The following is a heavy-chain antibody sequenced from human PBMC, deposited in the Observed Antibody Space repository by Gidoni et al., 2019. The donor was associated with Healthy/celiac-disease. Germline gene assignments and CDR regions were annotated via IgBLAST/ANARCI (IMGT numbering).Heavy chain of an antibody. V-gene: IGHV3-23*01. Sequence: EVQLFESGGGLVQPGGSLRLSCAASGFTFSSYAMSWVRQAPGKGLEWVSAISGSGGSTYYADSVKGRFTISRDNSKNTLYLQMNSLRAEDTAVYYCAKDSRRKINYDILTGYSSPLFDYWGQGTLVTVSS. CDR3: AKDSRRKINYDILTGYSSPLFDY. CDR2: ISGSGGST. J-gene: IGHJ4*02. CDR1: GFTFSSYA. D-gene: IGHD3-9*01.